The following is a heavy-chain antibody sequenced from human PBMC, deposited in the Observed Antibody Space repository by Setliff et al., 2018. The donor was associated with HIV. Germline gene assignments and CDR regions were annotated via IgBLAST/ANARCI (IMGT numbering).Heavy chain of an antibody. J-gene: IGHJ4*02. Sequence: GGSLRLSCAASGFSFRDAGMNWVRQSPGKGLEWVGHIKGNADGGTTDYAAPVKGRFAVSRDDSKNMVYLNMNSLNGEDTAVYYCATSRSTYYLRDFWGQGTLVTVSS. CDR3: ATSRSTYYLRDF. V-gene: IGHV3-15*01. CDR2: IKGNADGGTT. CDR1: GFSFRDAG. D-gene: IGHD3-10*01.